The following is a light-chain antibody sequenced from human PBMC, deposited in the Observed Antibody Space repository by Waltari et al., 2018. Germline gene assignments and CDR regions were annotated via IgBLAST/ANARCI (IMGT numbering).Light chain of an antibody. V-gene: IGLV1-47*01. CDR3: AGWDDSLTGVV. Sequence: QSVLTQPASLSRTPGLRVTISWSGSRSTIWTPYVFWYQQFPGRAPKLLIYLDDHRPSGVPDRFSASKSGSSASLTISGLRPEDEADYHSAGWDDSLTGVVFGGGTKLTV. J-gene: IGLJ2*01. CDR2: LDD. CDR1: RSTIWTPY.